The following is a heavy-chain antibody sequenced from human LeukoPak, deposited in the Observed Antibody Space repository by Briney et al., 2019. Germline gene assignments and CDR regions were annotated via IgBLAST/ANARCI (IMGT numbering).Heavy chain of an antibody. V-gene: IGHV1-18*01. CDR1: GYTFTSYG. CDR3: ARHGDYPIGNY. CDR2: ISGYNGNT. Sequence: ASVKVSCTASGYTFTSYGISWVRQAPGQGLEWMGWISGYNGNTNYAQNLQGRVTMTTNTSTSTAYMELRSLRSDDTAVYYCARHGDYPIGNYWGQGTLVTVSS. D-gene: IGHD4-17*01. J-gene: IGHJ4*02.